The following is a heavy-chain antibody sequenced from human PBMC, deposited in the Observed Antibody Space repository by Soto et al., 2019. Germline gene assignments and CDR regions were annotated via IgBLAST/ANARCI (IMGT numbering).Heavy chain of an antibody. D-gene: IGHD6-19*01. J-gene: IGHJ2*01. Sequence: EVQLLESGGGLVQPGGSLRLSCAASGFTFSTYTMSWVRQAPGKGMECVSAISGTGGSSSYTDSVKGRFTISRGNSKNTLSLQMDSLRAEDTARYYCAKRAVAGRNWYFDLRGRGTLVTVSS. CDR1: GFTFSTYT. V-gene: IGHV3-23*01. CDR2: ISGTGGSS. CDR3: AKRAVAGRNWYFDL.